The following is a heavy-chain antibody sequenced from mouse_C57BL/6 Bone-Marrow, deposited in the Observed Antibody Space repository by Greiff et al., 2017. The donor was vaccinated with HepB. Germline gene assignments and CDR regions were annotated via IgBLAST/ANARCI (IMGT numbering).Heavy chain of an antibody. V-gene: IGHV1-53*01. Sequence: VQLQQSGTELVKPGASVKLSCKASGYTFTSYWMHWVKQRPGQGLEWIGNINPSNGGTNYNEKFKSKATLTVDKSSSTAYMQLSSLTSEDSAVYYCAREADYEGVWFAYWGQGTLVTVSA. J-gene: IGHJ3*01. CDR1: GYTFTSYW. CDR2: INPSNGGT. D-gene: IGHD2-4*01. CDR3: AREADYEGVWFAY.